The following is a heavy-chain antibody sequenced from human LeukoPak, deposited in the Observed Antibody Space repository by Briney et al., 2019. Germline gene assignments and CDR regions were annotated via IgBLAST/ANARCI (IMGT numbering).Heavy chain of an antibody. CDR2: ISYDGSNK. D-gene: IGHD5-12*01. CDR1: GFTFSSYG. Sequence: GGSLRLSCAASGFTFSSYGMHWVRQAPGKGLEWVAVISYDGSNKYYADSVKGRFTISRDNSKNTLYLQMNSLRAEDTAVYYCAKGKGRGYSGYGGMDVWGQGNTVTVSS. CDR3: AKGKGRGYSGYGGMDV. V-gene: IGHV3-30*18. J-gene: IGHJ6*02.